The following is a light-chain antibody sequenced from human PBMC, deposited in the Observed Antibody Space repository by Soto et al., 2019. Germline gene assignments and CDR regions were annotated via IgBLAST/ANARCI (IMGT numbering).Light chain of an antibody. V-gene: IGKV1-8*01. CDR2: AAS. CDR3: QQYNSYSPLT. CDR1: QGISSY. J-gene: IGKJ4*01. Sequence: AIRMTQSPSSLSASTGDRVTITCRASQGISSYLAWYQQKPGKAPKLLIYAASTLQSGVPSRFSGSGSGTDFTLTISCLQSEDFATYYCQQYNSYSPLTFGGGTKVEIK.